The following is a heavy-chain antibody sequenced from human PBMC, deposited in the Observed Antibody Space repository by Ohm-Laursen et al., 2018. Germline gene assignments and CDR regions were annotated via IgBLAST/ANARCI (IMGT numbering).Heavy chain of an antibody. CDR3: ARDQFHDYGDYGGPSYYYGMDV. D-gene: IGHD4-17*01. V-gene: IGHV3-13*01. J-gene: IGHJ6*02. Sequence: SLRLSCAASGFTLSSYDMHWVRQATGKGLEWVSAIGTTGDTYYPGSVKGRFTISRENAKNSLYLQMNSLRAGDTAVYYCARDQFHDYGDYGGPSYYYGMDVWGQGTTVTVSS. CDR2: IGTTGDT. CDR1: GFTLSSYD.